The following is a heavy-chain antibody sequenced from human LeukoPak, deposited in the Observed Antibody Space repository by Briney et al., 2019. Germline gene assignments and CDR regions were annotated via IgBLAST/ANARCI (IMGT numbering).Heavy chain of an antibody. J-gene: IGHJ4*02. CDR1: GFAFSNYA. D-gene: IGHD6-19*01. V-gene: IGHV3-23*01. CDR3: ATGIAVAGTDVDC. Sequence: GGSLRLSCAASGFAFSNYAVSWVRQAPGKGLEWVSAISGSGGNTYYADSVKGRFTISRDNSENTLYLQMNSLRAEDTAVYYCATGIAVAGTDVDCWGQGTLVTVSS. CDR2: ISGSGGNT.